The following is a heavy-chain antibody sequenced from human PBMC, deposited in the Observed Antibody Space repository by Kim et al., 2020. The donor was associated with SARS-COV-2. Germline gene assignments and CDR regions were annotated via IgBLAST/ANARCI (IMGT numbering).Heavy chain of an antibody. V-gene: IGHV3-30*04. CDR1: GFTFSSYA. D-gene: IGHD5-18*01. CDR2: ISYDGSNK. CDR3: ARDKDTAMVTRAFDI. Sequence: GGSLRLSCAASGFTFSSYAMHWVRQAPGKGLEWVAVISYDGSNKYYADSVKGRFTISRDNSKNTLYLQMNSLRAEDTAVYYCARDKDTAMVTRAFDIWGQGTMVTVSS. J-gene: IGHJ3*02.